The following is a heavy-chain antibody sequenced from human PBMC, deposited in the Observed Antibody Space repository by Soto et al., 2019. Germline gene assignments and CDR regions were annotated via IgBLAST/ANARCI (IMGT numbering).Heavy chain of an antibody. CDR3: ARYTVTSAGWAFDI. V-gene: IGHV4-59*01. J-gene: IGHJ3*02. CDR2: IYYSGST. CDR1: GGSISSYY. D-gene: IGHD4-17*01. Sequence: SETLSLTCTVSGGSISSYYWSWIRQPPGKGLEWIGYIYYSGSTNYNPSLKSRVTISVDTSKNQFSLKLSSVTAADTAVYYRARYTVTSAGWAFDIWGQGTMVTVSS.